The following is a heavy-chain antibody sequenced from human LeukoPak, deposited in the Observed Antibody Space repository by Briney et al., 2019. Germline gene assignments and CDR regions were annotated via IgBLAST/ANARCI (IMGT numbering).Heavy chain of an antibody. CDR2: IYYSGST. V-gene: IGHV4-59*01. Sequence: SETLSLTCTVSGGSISSYYWSWIRQPPGKGLEWMGYIYYSGSTNYNPSLKSRVTISVDTSKNQFSLKLSSVTAADTAVYYCARMGRYFDRLLPDYWGQGTLVTVSS. CDR3: ARMGRYFDRLLPDY. J-gene: IGHJ4*02. CDR1: GGSISSYY. D-gene: IGHD3-9*01.